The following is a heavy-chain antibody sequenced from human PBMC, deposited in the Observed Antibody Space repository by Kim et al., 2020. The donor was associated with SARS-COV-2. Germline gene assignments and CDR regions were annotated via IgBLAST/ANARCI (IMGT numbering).Heavy chain of an antibody. V-gene: IGHV3-23*01. Sequence: YVDAVKGRFTISRDNAKNTLYLQMNSLRAADTAVFYCAKTRGGGDWTHFDYWGQGTLVTVSS. D-gene: IGHD2-21*02. CDR3: AKTRGGGDWTHFDY. J-gene: IGHJ4*02.